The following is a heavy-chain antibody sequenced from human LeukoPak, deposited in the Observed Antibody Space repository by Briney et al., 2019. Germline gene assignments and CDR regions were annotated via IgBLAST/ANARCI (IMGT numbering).Heavy chain of an antibody. J-gene: IGHJ6*02. V-gene: IGHV3-43*02. Sequence: GGSLRLSCTASGFTFNACAMNWVRQAPGKGLECISIISGGGDTWHADSVKGRFTISRDNAKNSLYLQMNSLRAEDTALYYCAKDIGDYYYGMDVWGQGTTVTVSS. CDR2: ISGGGDT. CDR3: AKDIGDYYYGMDV. CDR1: GFTFNACA.